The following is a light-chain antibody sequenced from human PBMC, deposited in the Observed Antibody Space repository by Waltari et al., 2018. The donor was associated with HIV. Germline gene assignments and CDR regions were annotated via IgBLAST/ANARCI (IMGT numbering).Light chain of an antibody. CDR1: DRDFGFYHF. V-gene: IGLV2-14*01. Sequence: SDLTQPASVSGFLGQSITISCTGADRDFGFYHFISWYQQQPGKVPKLLLYEVDTRASGVHGRFSGSKSGNTASLTISGLQVEDEGLYHCASYTADDTVLFGGGTTVTV. J-gene: IGLJ2*01. CDR2: EVD. CDR3: ASYTADDTVL.